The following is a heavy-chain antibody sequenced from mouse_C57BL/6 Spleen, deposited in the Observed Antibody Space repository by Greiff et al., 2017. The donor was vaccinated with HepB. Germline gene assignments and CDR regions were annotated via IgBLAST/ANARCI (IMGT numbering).Heavy chain of an antibody. CDR2: IDPETGGT. J-gene: IGHJ1*03. CDR1: GYTFTDYE. V-gene: IGHV1-15*01. D-gene: IGHD1-1*01. CDR3: TIYYYGRGGYFDV. Sequence: QVQLQQSGAELVRPGASVTLSCKASGYTFTDYEMHWVKQTPVHGLEWIGAIDPETGGTAYNQKFKGKAILTAYKSSSTAYMELRSLTSEDSAVYYCTIYYYGRGGYFDVWGTGTTVTVSS.